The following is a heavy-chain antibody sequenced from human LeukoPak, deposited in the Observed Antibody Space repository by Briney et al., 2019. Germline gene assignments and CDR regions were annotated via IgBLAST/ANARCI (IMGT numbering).Heavy chain of an antibody. CDR3: AKDGSWGDYYFYFYMDV. D-gene: IGHD3-16*01. CDR1: GFSFSGFG. V-gene: IGHV3-33*06. Sequence: GTSLRLSCAASGFSFSGFGMHWLRQAPGKGLEWVAVIWYDGSNKYYADSVKGRFTTSRDNSKNTLYIEMNSLGAEDTAVYYCAKDGSWGDYYFYFYMDVWGKGTTVTVSS. J-gene: IGHJ6*03. CDR2: IWYDGSNK.